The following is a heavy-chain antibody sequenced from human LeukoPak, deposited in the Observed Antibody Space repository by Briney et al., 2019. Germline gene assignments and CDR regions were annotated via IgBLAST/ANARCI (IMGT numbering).Heavy chain of an antibody. Sequence: SETLSFTCAVYGGSFSGYYWSWIRQPPGKGLEWIGEINHSGSTNYNPSLKSRVTISVDTSKNEFSLKLSSVTAADTAVSYCGRGQRAMTGRRFWSGCYTGMGAFDIWGQGTMVTVSS. CDR1: GGSFSGYY. D-gene: IGHD3-3*01. V-gene: IGHV4-34*01. CDR3: GRGQRAMTGRRFWSGCYTGMGAFDI. J-gene: IGHJ3*02. CDR2: INHSGST.